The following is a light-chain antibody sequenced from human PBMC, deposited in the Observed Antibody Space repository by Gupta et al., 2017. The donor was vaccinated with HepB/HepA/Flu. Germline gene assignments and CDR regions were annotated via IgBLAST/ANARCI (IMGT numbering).Light chain of an antibody. Sequence: DIQMTQSPSSLSTSVGDRVTITCRASQSIRNYLNWYQHKPGKAPKLLIYSASTLQNEAPSRFSGSGSGTEFTLTISSLQPEDFAAYYCQQCLTTPITFGQGTRLELK. V-gene: IGKV1-39*01. CDR2: SAS. J-gene: IGKJ5*01. CDR1: QSIRNY. CDR3: QQCLTTPIT.